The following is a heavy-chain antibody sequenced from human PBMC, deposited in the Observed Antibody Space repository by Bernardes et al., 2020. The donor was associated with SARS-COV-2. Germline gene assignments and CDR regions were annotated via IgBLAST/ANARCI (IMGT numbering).Heavy chain of an antibody. CDR1: GYTFTSYG. CDR2: ISAYNGNT. CDR3: ARDAGGYYDSSGYYVVTKPRIGAFDI. Sequence: ASVKVSCKASGYTFTSYGISWVRQAPGQGLEWMGWISAYNGNTNHAQKLQGRVTMTTDTSTSTAYMELRSLRSDDTAVYYCARDAGGYYDSSGYYVVTKPRIGAFDIWGQGTMVTVSS. J-gene: IGHJ3*02. D-gene: IGHD3-22*01. V-gene: IGHV1-18*01.